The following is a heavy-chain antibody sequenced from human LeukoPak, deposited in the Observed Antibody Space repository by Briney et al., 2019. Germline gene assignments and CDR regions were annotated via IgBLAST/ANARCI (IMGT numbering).Heavy chain of an antibody. CDR1: GFSFSSYG. V-gene: IGHV3-30*03. J-gene: IGHJ4*02. Sequence: HPGGSLRLSCAASGFSFSSYGMHWVRQAPGKGLEWVAVISDDGNNQYYVDSVKGRFTISRDNPKNTLYLQMDSLRTEDTAVYYCAGGLLGCRSGSCYPTDYWGQGTLVTVSS. CDR2: ISDDGNNQ. CDR3: AGGLLGCRSGSCYPTDY. D-gene: IGHD2-15*01.